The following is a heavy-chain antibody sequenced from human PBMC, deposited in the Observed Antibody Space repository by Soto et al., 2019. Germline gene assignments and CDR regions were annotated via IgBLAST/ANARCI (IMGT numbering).Heavy chain of an antibody. CDR3: AKASIHGSSWYFWCDL. J-gene: IGHJ5*01. D-gene: IGHD6-13*01. V-gene: IGHV1-69*01. CDR2: IIPMFGTT. Sequence: QVQLVQSGAEVRKPGSSVKVSCKASGGTFSRYAINWLRQAPGQVLEWMGGIIPMFGTTNYVQKFKGRVTITADESTSTVYMELNTLRSEDAAVYYFAKASIHGSSWYFWCDLLGQGTLVNLSS. CDR1: GGTFSRYA.